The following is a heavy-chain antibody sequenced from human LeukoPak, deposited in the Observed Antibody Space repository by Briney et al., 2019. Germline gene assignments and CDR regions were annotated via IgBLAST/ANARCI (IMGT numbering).Heavy chain of an antibody. CDR1: GGSISGSSYY. J-gene: IGHJ4*02. Sequence: SETLSLTCTVSGGSISGSSYYWGWIRQPPGKGLEWIGSIYYSGSTYYNPSLKSRVTISVDTSKNQFSLKLSSVTAADTAVYYCARQGCSGGSCPELFHYWGQGTLVTVSS. D-gene: IGHD2-15*01. V-gene: IGHV4-39*01. CDR2: IYYSGST. CDR3: ARQGCSGGSCPELFHY.